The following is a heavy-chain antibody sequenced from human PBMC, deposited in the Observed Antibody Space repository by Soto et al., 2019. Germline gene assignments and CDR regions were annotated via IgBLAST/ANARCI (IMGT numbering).Heavy chain of an antibody. Sequence: GGSLRLSCAASGLPISNAWMNWVRQAPGKGLEWVGRIKTKTEGGPTDYAAAVKGRFTVSRDDSKNTLYLQMNSLKTEDTAVYYCARGLSLWPIRYLDYWGQGTLVTVSS. J-gene: IGHJ4*02. D-gene: IGHD3-16*02. CDR2: IKTKTEGGPT. CDR3: ARGLSLWPIRYLDY. V-gene: IGHV3-15*07. CDR1: GLPISNAW.